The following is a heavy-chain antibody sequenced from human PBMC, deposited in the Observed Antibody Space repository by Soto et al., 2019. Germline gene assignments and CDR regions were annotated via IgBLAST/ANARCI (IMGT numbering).Heavy chain of an antibody. V-gene: IGHV3-11*01. CDR3: ARTLAARFDY. D-gene: IGHD6-6*01. J-gene: IGHJ4*02. CDR1: GFPFSDYY. CDR2: ITNSGSTK. Sequence: LRRSCSASGFPFSDYYMSWIRQAPGKGLEWVSHITNSGSTKYYADSVKGRFTISRDNAKNSLFLQMNSLRAEDTAVYYCARTLAARFDYWGQGTPVTVSS.